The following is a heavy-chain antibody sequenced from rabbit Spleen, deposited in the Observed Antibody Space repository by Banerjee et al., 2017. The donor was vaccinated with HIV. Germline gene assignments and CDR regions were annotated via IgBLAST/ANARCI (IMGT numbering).Heavy chain of an antibody. D-gene: IGHD6-1*01. J-gene: IGHJ4*01. CDR2: IDAGSSGFT. CDR1: GVSFSGSSY. CDR3: AREKSGIVGYDL. V-gene: IGHV1S45*01. Sequence: QEQLEESGGDLVKPGASLTLTCIASGVSFSGSSYMCWVRQAPEKGLEWIACIDAGSSGFTYFASWAKGRFTISRTSSTTVTLQMTSLTVADTATYFCAREKSGIVGYDLWGQGTLVTVS.